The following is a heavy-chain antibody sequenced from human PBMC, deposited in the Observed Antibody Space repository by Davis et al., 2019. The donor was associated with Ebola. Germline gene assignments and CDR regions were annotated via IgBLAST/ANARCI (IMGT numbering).Heavy chain of an antibody. CDR2: ISGSGGST. Sequence: GESLKISCAASGFTFSSYAMSWVRQAPGKGLEWVSAISGSGGSTYYADSVKGRFTISRDNSKNTLYLQMNSLRAEDTAVYYCAKLSSSWVVKYWGQGTLVTVSS. J-gene: IGHJ4*02. V-gene: IGHV3-23*01. CDR3: AKLSSSWVVKY. CDR1: GFTFSSYA. D-gene: IGHD6-13*01.